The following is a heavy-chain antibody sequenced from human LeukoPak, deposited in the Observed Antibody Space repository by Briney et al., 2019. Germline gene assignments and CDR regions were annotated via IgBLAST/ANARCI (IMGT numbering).Heavy chain of an antibody. Sequence: SETLSLTCAVYGGSFSGYYWSWIRQPPGKGLEWIGEINDSGSTNYNPSLKSRGTISVDTSKNQFSLKLSSVPAADTAVYYCARLGFSGGSAINYYYYYYMDVWGKGTTVTISS. CDR3: ARLGFSGGSAINYYYYYYMDV. V-gene: IGHV4-34*01. CDR2: INDSGST. D-gene: IGHD3-10*01. CDR1: GGSFSGYY. J-gene: IGHJ6*03.